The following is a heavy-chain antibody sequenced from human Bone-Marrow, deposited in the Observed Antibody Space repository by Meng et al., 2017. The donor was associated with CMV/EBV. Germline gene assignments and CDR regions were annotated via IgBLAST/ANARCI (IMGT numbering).Heavy chain of an antibody. CDR1: GYTFTGYY. Sequence: ASAKVSCKASGYTFTGYYMHWVRQALGQGLEWMGWINPNSGGTNSAQKFQGRVTMTRDTSISTAYMALRRLRSDDTAVYYCATLRIVGATIYWYFDLWGRGTLVTVSS. CDR3: ATLRIVGATIYWYFDL. D-gene: IGHD1-26*01. J-gene: IGHJ2*01. CDR2: INPNSGGT. V-gene: IGHV1-2*02.